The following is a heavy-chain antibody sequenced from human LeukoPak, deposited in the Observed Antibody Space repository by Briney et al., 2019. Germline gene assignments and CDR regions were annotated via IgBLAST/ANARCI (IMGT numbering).Heavy chain of an antibody. D-gene: IGHD4/OR15-4a*01. J-gene: IGHJ4*02. V-gene: IGHV3-15*01. CDR2: VLSRAAGGTT. Sequence: PGGSLRLSCAASGFTFSDAWMTWFRQAPGKGLEWVGRVLSRAAGGTTDYAAPVKGRFTISRDDSKDTFYLQMNSLNTEDTAVYYCSADVLTMVAIIDYWGQGTRVTVSS. CDR3: SADVLTMVAIIDY. CDR1: GFTFSDAW.